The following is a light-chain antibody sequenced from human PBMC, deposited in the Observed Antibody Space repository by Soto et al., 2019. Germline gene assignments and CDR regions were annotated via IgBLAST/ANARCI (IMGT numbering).Light chain of an antibody. CDR3: HQYYSSIT. CDR1: QDVDNNF. CDR2: ASS. J-gene: IGKJ4*01. Sequence: EIVLTQSPGTLSLSPGEGATLSSRASQDVDNNFLAWYQQRPGQAPRLLIYASSRRATGIPDRFSGSGSGTDFTLTISRVVPEDIAVYFCHQYYSSITCHGGTKVEIK. V-gene: IGKV3-20*01.